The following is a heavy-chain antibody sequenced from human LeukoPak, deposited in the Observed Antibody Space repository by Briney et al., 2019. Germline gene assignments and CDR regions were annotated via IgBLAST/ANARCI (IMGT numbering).Heavy chain of an antibody. CDR3: ALVDFGLRTLPGGH. V-gene: IGHV1-24*01. D-gene: IGHD4-17*01. CDR1: GYTLTELS. Sequence: RASVTVSCKVSGYTLTELSMHWVRQAPGKGLEWVGGFDPEDGETIYAQKFQGRVTMTEDTSTDTAYMELSSLRSEDTAVYYCALVDFGLRTLPGGHWGQGNLVTVSS. CDR2: FDPEDGET. J-gene: IGHJ4*02.